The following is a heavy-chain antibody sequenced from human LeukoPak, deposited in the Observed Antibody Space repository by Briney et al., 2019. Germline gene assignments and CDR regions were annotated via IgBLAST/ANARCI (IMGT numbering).Heavy chain of an antibody. CDR2: INPNSGGT. CDR1: GYTFTGYY. Sequence: APVKVSCKASGYTFTGYYMDWVRQAPGQGLEWMGWINPNSGGTNYAQKFQGRVTMTRDTSISTAYMELSSLRSDDTAVYYCARELYTSSWSGFDYWGQGTLVTVSS. D-gene: IGHD6-13*01. V-gene: IGHV1-2*02. CDR3: ARELYTSSWSGFDY. J-gene: IGHJ4*02.